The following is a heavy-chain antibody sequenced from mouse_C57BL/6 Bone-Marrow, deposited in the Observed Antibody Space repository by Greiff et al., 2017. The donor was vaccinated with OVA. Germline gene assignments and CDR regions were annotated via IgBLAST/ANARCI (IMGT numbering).Heavy chain of an antibody. J-gene: IGHJ3*01. CDR3: ARTNYGSSYGFAY. Sequence: EVKLMESGPELVKPGASVKIPCKASGYTFTDYNMDWVKQSHGKSLEWIGDINPNNGGTIYNQKFKGKATLTVDKSSSTAYMELRSLTSEDTAVYYCARTNYGSSYGFAYWGQGTLVTVSA. V-gene: IGHV1-18*01. D-gene: IGHD1-1*01. CDR2: INPNNGGT. CDR1: GYTFTDYN.